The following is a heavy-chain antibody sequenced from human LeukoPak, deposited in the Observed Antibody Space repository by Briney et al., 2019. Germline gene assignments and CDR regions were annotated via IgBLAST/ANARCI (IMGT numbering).Heavy chain of an antibody. CDR3: ARGGYCSSTSCGVMDV. CDR2: IIPIFGTA. Sequence: SVKVSCKASGGTFSSYAISWVRQAPGQGLEWMGGIIPIFGTANYAQKFQGRVTITTDESTSTAYMELSSLRSEDTAVYYCARGGYCSSTSCGVMDVWGKGTTVTVSS. CDR1: GGTFSSYA. V-gene: IGHV1-69*05. D-gene: IGHD2-2*01. J-gene: IGHJ6*03.